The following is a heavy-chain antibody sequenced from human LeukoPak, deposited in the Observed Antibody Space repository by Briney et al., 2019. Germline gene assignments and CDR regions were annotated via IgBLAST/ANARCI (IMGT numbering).Heavy chain of an antibody. CDR1: GYSFTGYW. J-gene: IGHJ4*02. CDR3: ARFAYTSSLDY. CDR2: VYPGDYTDT. D-gene: IGHD6-13*01. V-gene: IGHV5-51*01. Sequence: GESLKISCKGSGYSFTGYWIGWVRQMPGKGLEWMGLVYPGDYTDTKYSPPFQGQVTFSVDKSISTVYLQWSSLKASDTAMYYCARFAYTSSLDYWGQGTLVTVSS.